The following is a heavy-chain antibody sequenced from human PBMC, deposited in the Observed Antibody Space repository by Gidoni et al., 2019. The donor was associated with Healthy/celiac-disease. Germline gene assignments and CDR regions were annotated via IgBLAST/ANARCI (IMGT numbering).Heavy chain of an antibody. CDR1: GGPISSSSSY. V-gene: IGHV4-39*01. CDR2: IYYSGST. Sequence: QLQLQDSGPGLVKPSVTLSLTCTVSGGPISSSSSYWGWIRQPPGKGLEWIGSIYYSGSTYYNPSLKSRVTISVDTSKNQFSLKLSSVTAADTAVYYCARLEKNYSYVIDYWGQGTLVTVSS. J-gene: IGHJ4*02. D-gene: IGHD5-18*01. CDR3: ARLEKNYSYVIDY.